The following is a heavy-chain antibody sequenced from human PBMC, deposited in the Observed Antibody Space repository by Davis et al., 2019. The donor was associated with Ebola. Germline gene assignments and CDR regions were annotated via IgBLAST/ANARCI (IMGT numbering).Heavy chain of an antibody. J-gene: IGHJ6*02. CDR2: MNPNSENT. Sequence: AASVKVSCKASGYTFTTYDIHWVRHATGQGLEWMGWMNPNSENTGYAQKFQGRVTMTRSTSISPAYMELSSLRSEDTAVYYCARGGYFDWLTRWHYYGMDVWGQGTTVTVSS. V-gene: IGHV1-8*01. CDR1: GYTFTTYD. CDR3: ARGGYFDWLTRWHYYGMDV. D-gene: IGHD3-9*01.